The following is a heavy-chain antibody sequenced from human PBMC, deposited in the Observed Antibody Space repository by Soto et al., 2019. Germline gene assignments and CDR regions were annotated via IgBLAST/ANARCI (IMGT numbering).Heavy chain of an antibody. J-gene: IGHJ5*02. CDR2: INHSGST. Sequence: SETLSLTCAVYGGSFSGYYWTWIRQPPGRGLEWIGEINHSGSTNYNPSLKSRVTISVDTSKNQFSLKLSSVTAADTAVYYCGRAPGFYFVWGCYYTFENRFAPWARGPLVPVSS. V-gene: IGHV4-34*01. CDR3: GRAPGFYFVWGCYYTFENRFAP. CDR1: GGSFSGYY. D-gene: IGHD3-16*01.